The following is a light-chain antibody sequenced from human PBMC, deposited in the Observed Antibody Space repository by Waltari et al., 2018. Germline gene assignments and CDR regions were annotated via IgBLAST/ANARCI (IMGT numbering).Light chain of an antibody. CDR3: YSTDSSGNHGL. J-gene: IGLJ2*01. CDR2: GDS. Sequence: ELTQPPSVSVSPGQTARITCSGDALPKKYAYWFQQKPGQSPVLIIYGDSKRPSGIPERFSGSSSGTVATLTISGAQVEDEADYYCYSTDSSGNHGLFGGGTRLTVL. V-gene: IGLV3-10*01. CDR1: ALPKKY.